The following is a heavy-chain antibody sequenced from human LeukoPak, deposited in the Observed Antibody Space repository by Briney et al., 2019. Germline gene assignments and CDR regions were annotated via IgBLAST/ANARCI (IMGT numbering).Heavy chain of an antibody. CDR3: ATTLYSSSWLSAYYYYYYMDV. CDR2: ISGSGSTI. D-gene: IGHD6-13*01. V-gene: IGHV3-48*03. CDR1: GFTFSSYE. J-gene: IGHJ6*03. Sequence: GGSLRLSCAASGFTFSSYEMNWVRQAPGKGLEWVSYISGSGSTIYYADSVKGRFTISRDNAKNSLYLQMNSLRAEDTAVYYCATTLYSSSWLSAYYYYYYMDVWGKGTTVTVSS.